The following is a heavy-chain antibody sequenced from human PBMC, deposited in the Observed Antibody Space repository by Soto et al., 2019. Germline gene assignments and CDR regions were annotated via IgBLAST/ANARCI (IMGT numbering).Heavy chain of an antibody. CDR3: ARGGGSDSFDY. CDR2: INHLETT. D-gene: IGHD1-26*01. CDR1: VSSITFGGDS. V-gene: IGHV4-30-2*01. Sequence: VSVSSITFGGDSWSRCRQTPGRCLEWIGYINHLETTFANPFFESLLTLSIDRAKTQFSLKLHSMSAADRAVYFCARGGGSDSFDYWGQGILVTVSS. J-gene: IGHJ4*02.